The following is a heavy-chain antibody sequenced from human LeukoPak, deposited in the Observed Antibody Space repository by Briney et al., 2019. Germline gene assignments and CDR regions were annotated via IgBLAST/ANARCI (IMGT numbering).Heavy chain of an antibody. D-gene: IGHD3-22*01. CDR1: GFTFSSYG. V-gene: IGHV3-23*01. J-gene: IGHJ4*02. Sequence: PGGSLRLSCAASGFTFSSYGMNWVRQAPGKGLEWVSGISGSGGTTYYADSVKGRFTTSRDNSKNSLSLQVSSLRAEDTAVYYCAKTNGYYSDWGQGTLVTVSS. CDR3: AKTNGYYSD. CDR2: ISGSGGTT.